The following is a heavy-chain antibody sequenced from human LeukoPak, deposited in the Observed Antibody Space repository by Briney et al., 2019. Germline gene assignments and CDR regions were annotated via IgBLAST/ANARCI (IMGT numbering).Heavy chain of an antibody. D-gene: IGHD6-19*01. CDR3: ATFGWNYFDY. V-gene: IGHV1-24*01. CDR1: GYTLTELS. Sequence: ASVKVSCKVSGYTLTELSMHWVRQAPGEGLEWMGGFDPEDGETIYAQKFQGRVTMTEHTSTDTAYMELSSLRSEDTAVYYCATFGWNYFDYWGQGTLVTVSS. J-gene: IGHJ4*02. CDR2: FDPEDGET.